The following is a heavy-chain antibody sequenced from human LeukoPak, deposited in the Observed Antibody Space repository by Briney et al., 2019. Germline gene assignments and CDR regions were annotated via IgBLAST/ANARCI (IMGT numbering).Heavy chain of an antibody. V-gene: IGHV4-30-4*01. D-gene: IGHD3-22*01. CDR1: GGSISSGDYY. J-gene: IGHJ5*02. Sequence: SETLSLTCTVSGGSISSGDYYWSWIRQPPGKGLEWIGYIYYSGSTYYNPSLKSRVTISVDTSKNQFSLKLSSVTAADTAVYYCARRPVLTYYYDSVREKYNWFDPWGQGTLVTVSS. CDR3: ARRPVLTYYYDSVREKYNWFDP. CDR2: IYYSGST.